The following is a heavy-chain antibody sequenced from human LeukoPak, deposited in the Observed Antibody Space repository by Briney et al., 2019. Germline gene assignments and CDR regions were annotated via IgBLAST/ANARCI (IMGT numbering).Heavy chain of an antibody. CDR2: ISTDGKNT. CDR1: GFSFITYW. J-gene: IGHJ6*03. CDR3: TREGELSRAYYIVV. D-gene: IGHD3-16*02. V-gene: IGHV3-74*01. Sequence: AGSLRLSCAAPGFSFITYWTHWVRQAPGKGLVWVSRISTDGKNTIYADSVKGRFTISRDNANNMLCLQMNSLRGDDTAVFYCTREGELSRAYYIVVWGKGTTVTVSS.